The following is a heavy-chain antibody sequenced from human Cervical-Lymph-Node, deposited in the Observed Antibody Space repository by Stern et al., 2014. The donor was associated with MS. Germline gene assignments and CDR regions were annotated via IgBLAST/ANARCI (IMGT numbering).Heavy chain of an antibody. CDR3: ARVPLKWDGFDY. D-gene: IGHD3-3*01. J-gene: IGHJ4*02. V-gene: IGHV4-34*01. Sequence: QVQLQQWGAGLLKPSETLSLTCAVYGGSLSGYYWTWIRQPPGKGLEWIGEINQSGTTNYSPSLKSRLILSFDTSKNQLSPALIAVTAADTAIYYCARVPLKWDGFDYWGQGTLVTVSS. CDR1: GGSLSGYY. CDR2: INQSGTT.